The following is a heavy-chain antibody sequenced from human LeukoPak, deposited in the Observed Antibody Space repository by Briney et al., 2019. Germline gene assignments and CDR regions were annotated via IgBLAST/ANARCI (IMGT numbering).Heavy chain of an antibody. Sequence: SGGSLRLSCAASGFTFSSYGMHWVRQAPGKGLEWVAVISYDGSNKYYADSVKGRFTISRDNSKNTLYLQMNSLRAEDTAVYYCARGSDEATFDYWGQGTLVTVSP. V-gene: IGHV3-30*03. CDR2: ISYDGSNK. J-gene: IGHJ4*02. CDR3: ARGSDEATFDY. CDR1: GFTFSSYG.